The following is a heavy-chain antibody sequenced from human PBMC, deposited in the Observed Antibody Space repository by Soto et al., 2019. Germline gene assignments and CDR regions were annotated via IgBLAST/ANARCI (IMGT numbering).Heavy chain of an antibody. V-gene: IGHV1-69*06. CDR1: GGTFSSYD. CDR3: ASGGGDGYKKPEYFQH. CDR2: IIPIFGTA. D-gene: IGHD3-16*01. Sequence: SVKVSCKAPGGTFSSYDISWLRQAPGQGLEWMGGIIPIFGTANYAQKFQGRVTITADKSTSTAYMELSSLSSEDTAVYYCASGGGDGYKKPEYFQHWGQGSLVTVSS. J-gene: IGHJ1*01.